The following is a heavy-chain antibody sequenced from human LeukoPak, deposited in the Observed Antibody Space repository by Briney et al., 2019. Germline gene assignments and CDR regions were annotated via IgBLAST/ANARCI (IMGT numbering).Heavy chain of an antibody. CDR3: ARLVCGGGSCPAEFDY. J-gene: IGHJ4*02. CDR1: GGSFSGYY. D-gene: IGHD2-15*01. Sequence: SETLSLTCAVYGGSFSGYYWSWIRQPPGKGLEWIGEINHSGSTNYNPSLKSRVTISIDMSKNQFSLKLSSVTATDTAVYYCARLVCGGGSCPAEFDYWGQGTLVTVSS. V-gene: IGHV4-34*01. CDR2: INHSGST.